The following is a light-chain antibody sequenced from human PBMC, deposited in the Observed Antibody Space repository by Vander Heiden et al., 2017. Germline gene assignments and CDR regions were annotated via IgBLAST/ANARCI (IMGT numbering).Light chain of an antibody. J-gene: IGKJ4*01. CDR1: LGITNW. Sequence: DFPLSSSPSSVSASFGYRFPITRRPSLGITNWLVWYQQKPGKAPNLLIYAASSLQSGVPARFSGSGSGTEFTLTISSLQPEDVATDYCQQDNKFTLTFGGGTKVEIK. CDR3: QQDNKFTLT. CDR2: AAS. V-gene: IGKV1-12*01.